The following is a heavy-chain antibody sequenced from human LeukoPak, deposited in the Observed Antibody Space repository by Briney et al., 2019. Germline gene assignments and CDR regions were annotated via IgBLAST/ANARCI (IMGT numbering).Heavy chain of an antibody. J-gene: IGHJ4*02. Sequence: GGSLRLSCAASGFTFSSYSMNWVRQAPGKGLEWVSSISSSSSYIYYADSVKGRFTISRDNAKNSLYLQMNGLRAEDTAVYYCARDEIGYSYGGWYFDYWGQGTLVTVSS. CDR2: ISSSSSYI. CDR1: GFTFSSYS. D-gene: IGHD5-18*01. V-gene: IGHV3-21*01. CDR3: ARDEIGYSYGGWYFDY.